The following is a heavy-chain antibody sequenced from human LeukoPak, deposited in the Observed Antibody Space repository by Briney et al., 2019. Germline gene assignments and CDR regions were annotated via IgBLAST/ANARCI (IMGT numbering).Heavy chain of an antibody. CDR1: GYTFTGYY. D-gene: IGHD3-22*01. Sequence: ASVKVSCKASGYTFTGYYMHWVRQAPGQGLEWMGWINPNSGGTNYAQKFQGRVTITRNTSISTVYMELSSLRSEDTAVYYCARGKIYPGYSPTPHWLDPWGQGTLVTVSS. CDR3: ARGKIYPGYSPTPHWLDP. J-gene: IGHJ5*02. CDR2: INPNSGGT. V-gene: IGHV1-2*02.